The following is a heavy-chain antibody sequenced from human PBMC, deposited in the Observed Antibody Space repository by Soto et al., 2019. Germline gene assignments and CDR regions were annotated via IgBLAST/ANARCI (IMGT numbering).Heavy chain of an antibody. V-gene: IGHV4-30-4*01. CDR3: ATGHYYYYGMDV. J-gene: IGHJ6*02. CDR1: GGSISSGDYY. CDR2: IYYSGST. Sequence: SETLSLTCTVSGGSISSGDYYWSWIRQPPGKGLEWIGYIYYSGSTYYNPSLKSRVTISVDTSKNQFSLKLSSVTAADTAVYYCATGHYYYYGMDVWGQGTTVTVSS.